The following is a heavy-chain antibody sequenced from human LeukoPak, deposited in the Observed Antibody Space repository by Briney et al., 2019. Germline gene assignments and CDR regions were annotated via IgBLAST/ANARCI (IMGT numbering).Heavy chain of an antibody. CDR1: GYTFTGYY. D-gene: IGHD6-13*01. Sequence: GASVNVSCKASGYTFTGYYMHWVRQAPGQGLEGMGWINPHSGGTNYAQKFQGRVTMTRDTSISTAYMALSRLSSGDTAVYYCACRTISSWYCFDDWGQGTLVTVSS. J-gene: IGHJ4*02. CDR3: ACRTISSWYCFDD. V-gene: IGHV1-2*02. CDR2: INPHSGGT.